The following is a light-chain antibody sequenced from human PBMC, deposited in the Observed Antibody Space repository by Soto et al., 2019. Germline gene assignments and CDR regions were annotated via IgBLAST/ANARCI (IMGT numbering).Light chain of an antibody. CDR3: QQRSNWWT. J-gene: IGKJ1*01. V-gene: IGKV3-11*01. CDR1: QSVGSD. CDR2: DAS. Sequence: EIVMTQSPATLSVSPGERATLSCRASQSVGSDLAWYQQKPGQAPRLVIYDASNRATGIPGRFSGSGSGTDFTLTISSLEPEDFAVYYCQQRSNWWTFGQGTKVDIK.